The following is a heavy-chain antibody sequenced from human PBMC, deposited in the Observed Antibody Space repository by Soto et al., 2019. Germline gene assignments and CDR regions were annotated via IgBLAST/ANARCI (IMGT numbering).Heavy chain of an antibody. CDR1: GYTFTSYG. CDR3: ARGSLQYNYYYYMDV. CDR2: ISAYNGNT. Sequence: ASVKVSCKASGYTFTSYGISWVRQAPGQGLEWMGWISAYNGNTNYAQKLQGRVTMTTDTSTSTAYMELRSLRSDDTAGYYCARGSLQYNYYYYMDVWGKGTTVTVSS. V-gene: IGHV1-18*01. J-gene: IGHJ6*03. D-gene: IGHD4-4*01.